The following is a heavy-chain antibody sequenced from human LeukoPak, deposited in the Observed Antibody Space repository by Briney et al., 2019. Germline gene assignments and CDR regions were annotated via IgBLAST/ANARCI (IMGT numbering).Heavy chain of an antibody. CDR3: ARLVCGGDCQNPAAYFDY. V-gene: IGHV4-39*01. CDR2: IYYSGST. J-gene: IGHJ4*02. Sequence: PAETLSLTCTVSGGPISSSSYYWGWIRQPPGEGLEWIGSIYYSGSTFFKPSLQSRVTISVDTSKIQFPLKLSSVTAADTAVYYCARLVCGGDCQNPAAYFDYWGQGTLVTVSS. D-gene: IGHD2-21*02. CDR1: GGPISSSSYY.